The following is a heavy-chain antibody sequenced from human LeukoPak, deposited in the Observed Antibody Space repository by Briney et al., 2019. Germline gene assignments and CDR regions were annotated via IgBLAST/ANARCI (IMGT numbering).Heavy chain of an antibody. CDR2: IYYSGST. V-gene: IGHV4-59*01. Sequence: SETLSLTCTVSGGSISSYYWSWIRQPPGKGLEWIGYIYYSGSTNYNPSLKSRVTISVDTSKNQFSLKLTSVTAADTAVYYCAREGTLVRGVNYGMDVWGQGTTVTVSS. J-gene: IGHJ6*02. CDR1: GGSISSYY. D-gene: IGHD3-10*01. CDR3: AREGTLVRGVNYGMDV.